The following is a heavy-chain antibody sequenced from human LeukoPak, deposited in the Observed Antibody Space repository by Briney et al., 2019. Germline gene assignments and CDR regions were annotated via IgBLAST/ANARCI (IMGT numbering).Heavy chain of an antibody. CDR2: IYSGGST. D-gene: IGHD5-24*01. J-gene: IGHJ4*02. V-gene: IGHV3-53*01. CDR3: AREQAYVEMATTYFDY. CDR1: GFTVSSNY. Sequence: GGSLRLSCAASGFTVSSNYMSWVRQAPGKGLEWVSVIYSGGSTYHADSVKGRFTISRDKSKNTLYLQMNSLRAEDTAVYYCAREQAYVEMATTYFDYWGQGTLVTVSS.